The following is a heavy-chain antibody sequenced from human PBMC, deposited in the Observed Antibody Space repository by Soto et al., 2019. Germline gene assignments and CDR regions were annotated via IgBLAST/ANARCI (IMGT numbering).Heavy chain of an antibody. J-gene: IGHJ6*03. V-gene: IGHV4-39*01. CDR2: IYYSGST. CDR1: GGSISSSSYY. D-gene: IGHD3-22*01. Sequence: PSETLSLTCTVSGGSISSSSYYWGWIRQPPGKGLEWIGSIYYSGSTYYNPSLKSRVTISVDTSKNQFSLKLSSVTAADTAVYYCARVVVVYYYYMDVWGKGTTVTVSS. CDR3: ARVVVVYYYYMDV.